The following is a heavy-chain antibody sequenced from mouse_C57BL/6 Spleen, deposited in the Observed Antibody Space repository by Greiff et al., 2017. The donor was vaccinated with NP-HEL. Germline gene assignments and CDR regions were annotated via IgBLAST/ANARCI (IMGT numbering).Heavy chain of an antibody. V-gene: IGHV5-6*01. D-gene: IGHD1-1*01. Sequence: EVKLQESGGDLVKPGGSLKLSCAASGFTFSSYGMSWVRQTPDKRLEWVATISSGGSYTYYPDSVKGRFTISRDNAKNTLYLQMSSLTSEDTAMYYCARQRDYGGDWYFDVWGTGTTVTVSS. J-gene: IGHJ1*03. CDR2: ISSGGSYT. CDR1: GFTFSSYG. CDR3: ARQRDYGGDWYFDV.